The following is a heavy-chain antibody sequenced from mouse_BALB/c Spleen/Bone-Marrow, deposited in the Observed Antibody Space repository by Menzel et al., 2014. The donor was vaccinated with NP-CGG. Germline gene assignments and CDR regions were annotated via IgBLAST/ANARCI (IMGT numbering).Heavy chain of an antibody. CDR2: IDPSDSYT. V-gene: IGHV1-69*02. J-gene: IGHJ3*01. CDR3: ARYGGYFPWFAY. CDR1: GYTFTSYW. Sequence: VKLQESGAEPVKPGASVKLSCKASGYTFTSYWMHWVKQRPGQGLEWIGEIDPSDSYTNYNQKFKGKATLTVDKSSSTAYMQLSSLTSEDSAVYYCARYGGYFPWFAYWGQGTLVTVSA. D-gene: IGHD2-3*01.